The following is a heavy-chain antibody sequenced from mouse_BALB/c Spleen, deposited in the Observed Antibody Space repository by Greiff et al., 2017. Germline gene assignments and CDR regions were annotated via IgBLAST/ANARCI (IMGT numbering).Heavy chain of an antibody. CDR1: GYTFTSYW. D-gene: IGHD2-1*01. V-gene: IGHV1S22*01. CDR3: TAGYYGYYDSFDY. J-gene: IGHJ2*01. Sequence: LQQPGSELVRPGASVKLSCKASGYTFTSYWMHWVKQRHGQGLEWIGNIYPGSGSTNYDEKFKSKGTLTVDTSSSTAYMHLSSLTSEDSAFYYCTAGYYGYYDSFDYWGQGTTLTVSS. CDR2: IYPGSGST.